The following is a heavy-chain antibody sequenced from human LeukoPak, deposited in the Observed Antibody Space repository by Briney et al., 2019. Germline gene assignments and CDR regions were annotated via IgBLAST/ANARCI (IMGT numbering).Heavy chain of an antibody. J-gene: IGHJ5*02. V-gene: IGHV4-59*01. CDR1: GGSISSYY. CDR2: IYYSGST. CDR3: ARVGTDLASRFDP. D-gene: IGHD2-8*02. Sequence: PSETLSLTCTVAGGSISSYYWSWIRQPPGKGLEWIGYIYYSGSTNYNPSVKSRVTISVDTSKNQFSLKLSSVTAADTAVYYCARVGTDLASRFDPWGQGTLVTVSS.